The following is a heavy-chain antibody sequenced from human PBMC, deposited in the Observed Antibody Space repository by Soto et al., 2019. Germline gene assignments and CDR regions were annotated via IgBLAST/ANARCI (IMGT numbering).Heavy chain of an antibody. CDR2: IYHSGNT. V-gene: IGHV4-61*03. CDR1: GGSISSGGYY. D-gene: IGHD2-2*03. Sequence: PSETLSLTCTVSGGSISSGGYYWSWIRQPPGKGLEWIGYIYHSGNTKYSPSLKSRVTMSVDTSKNHFSLKLISVTTADTAVYFCAREGNLGRWIQPLDSWGQGTLVTVSS. CDR3: AREGNLGRWIQPLDS. J-gene: IGHJ4*02.